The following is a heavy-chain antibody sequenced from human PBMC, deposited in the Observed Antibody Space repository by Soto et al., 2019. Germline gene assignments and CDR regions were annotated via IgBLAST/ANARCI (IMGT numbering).Heavy chain of an antibody. Sequence: EVQLVESGGGLVKPGGSLRLSCAASGFTFSSYSMNWVRQAPGKGLEWVSSISSSSSYIYYADSVKGRFTISRDNAKNSLYLQMNSLRAEDTAVYYCARGPPYDYDSSGYYTGRGQGTLVTVSS. CDR3: ARGPPYDYDSSGYYTG. D-gene: IGHD3-22*01. V-gene: IGHV3-21*01. CDR2: ISSSSSYI. CDR1: GFTFSSYS. J-gene: IGHJ4*02.